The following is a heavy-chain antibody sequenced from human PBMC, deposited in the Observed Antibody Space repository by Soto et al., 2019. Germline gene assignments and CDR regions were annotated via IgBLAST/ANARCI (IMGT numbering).Heavy chain of an antibody. CDR2: NTHSGNP. J-gene: IGHJ4*02. CDR1: GGSFSPNY. Sequence: SETLSRTCTVSGGSFSPNYWAWIRQPPGKGLEWIGYNTHSGNPYYNPSLKTRVTIFLDRSNNQFSLELSSVTAADTALYYCARGGLEPLTFDSWGQGTLVTVS. D-gene: IGHD1-1*01. CDR3: ARGGLEPLTFDS. V-gene: IGHV4-4*08.